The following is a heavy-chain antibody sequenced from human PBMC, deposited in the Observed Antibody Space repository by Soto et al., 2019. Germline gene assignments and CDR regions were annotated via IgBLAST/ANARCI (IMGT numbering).Heavy chain of an antibody. V-gene: IGHV3-21*01. J-gene: IGHJ4*02. D-gene: IGHD3-10*01. Sequence: GGSLRLSCAASGFTFSSYSMNWVRQAPGKGLEWVSSISSSSSYIYYADSVKGRFTISGDNAKNSLYLQMNSLRAEDTAVYYCARDHSPRDGSGSYLDTSFDYWGQGTLVTVSS. CDR3: ARDHSPRDGSGSYLDTSFDY. CDR1: GFTFSSYS. CDR2: ISSSSSYI.